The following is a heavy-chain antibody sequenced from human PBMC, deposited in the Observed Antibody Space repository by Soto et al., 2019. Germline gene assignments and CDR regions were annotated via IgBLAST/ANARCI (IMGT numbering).Heavy chain of an antibody. CDR2: INHSGST. CDR3: ARGVQLWLRRYYDSSGFDY. CDR1: GGSFSGYY. V-gene: IGHV4-34*01. D-gene: IGHD3-22*01. Sequence: QVQLQQWGAGLLKPSETLSLTCAVYGGSFSGYYWSWIRQPPGKGLEWMGEINHSGSTKYNPSLESRVTISVDTSKNQFSLKLSSVTAADTAVYYCARGVQLWLRRYYDSSGFDYWGQGTLVTVSS. J-gene: IGHJ4*02.